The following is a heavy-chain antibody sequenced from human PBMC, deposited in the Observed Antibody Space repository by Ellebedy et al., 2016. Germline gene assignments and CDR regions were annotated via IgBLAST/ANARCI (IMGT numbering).Heavy chain of an antibody. CDR1: GGTFSSYA. D-gene: IGHD3-16*02. CDR3: ARDLRDYDYVWGSYPVQYYFDY. CDR2: IIPILGIA. Sequence: SVKVSCXASGGTFSSYAISWVRQAPGQGLEWMGRIIPILGIANYAQKFQGRVTITADKSTSTAYMELSSLRSEDTAVYYCARDLRDYDYVWGSYPVQYYFDYWGQGTLVTVSS. V-gene: IGHV1-69*04. J-gene: IGHJ4*02.